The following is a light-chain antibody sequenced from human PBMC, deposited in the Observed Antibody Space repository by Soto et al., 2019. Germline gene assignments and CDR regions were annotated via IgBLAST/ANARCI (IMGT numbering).Light chain of an antibody. V-gene: IGLV2-14*01. CDR3: SSYTSKV. CDR1: SSDVGGYNY. Sequence: QSVLTQPASVSGSPGQSITISCTGTSSDVGGYNYVSWYQQHPGKAPKLMIYEVSNRPSGVSNRFSGSKSGNTASLTISGLQAEDEADYYCSSYTSKVFGGGTKVTV. J-gene: IGLJ3*02. CDR2: EVS.